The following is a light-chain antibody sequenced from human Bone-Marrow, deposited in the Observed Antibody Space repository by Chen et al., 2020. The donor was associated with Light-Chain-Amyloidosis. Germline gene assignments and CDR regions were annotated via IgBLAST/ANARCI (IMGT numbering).Light chain of an antibody. J-gene: IGKJ2*03. CDR1: QSVMFGSHGESY. CDR2: WAS. CDR3: QQYRRTPYS. Sequence: IVLTQSPDSLAVSLGERATIKCTSSQSVMFGSHGESYLGWYQQKPGQPPKLLIYWASTRGSGVPDRFSRRGSGTAVSLTISGLQAEDVAVYFCQQYRRTPYSFGQGTRLEIK. V-gene: IGKV4-1*01.